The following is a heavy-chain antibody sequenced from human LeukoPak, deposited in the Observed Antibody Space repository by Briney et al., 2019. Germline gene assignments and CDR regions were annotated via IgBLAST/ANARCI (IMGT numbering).Heavy chain of an antibody. CDR2: ISSSSSYI. D-gene: IGHD1-26*01. Sequence: GGSLRLSCAASGFTFSSYSMNWVRQAPGKGLEWVSSISSSSSYIYYADSVKGRFTISRDNAKNSLYLQMNSLRAEDTAVYYCARDNSVVGEHYYYGMDVRGQGTAVTVSS. J-gene: IGHJ6*02. CDR1: GFTFSSYS. V-gene: IGHV3-21*01. CDR3: ARDNSVVGEHYYYGMDV.